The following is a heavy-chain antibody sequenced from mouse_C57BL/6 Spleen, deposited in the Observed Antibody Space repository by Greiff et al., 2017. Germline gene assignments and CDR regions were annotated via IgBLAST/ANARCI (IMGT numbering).Heavy chain of an antibody. D-gene: IGHD1-1*01. CDR1: GYAFSSSW. V-gene: IGHV1-82*01. Sequence: QVQLQQSGPELVKPGASVKISCKASGYAFSSSWMNWVKQRPGKGLEWIGRIYPGDGDTNSNGKFKGKATLTADKSSSTAYMQRSSLTSEDSAVYFCARWDTTGDYYFDYWGQGTTLTVSS. J-gene: IGHJ2*01. CDR2: IYPGDGDT. CDR3: ARWDTTGDYYFDY.